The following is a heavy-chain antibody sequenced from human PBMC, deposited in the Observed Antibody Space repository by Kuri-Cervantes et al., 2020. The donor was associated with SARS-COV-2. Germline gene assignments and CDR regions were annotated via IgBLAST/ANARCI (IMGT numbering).Heavy chain of an antibody. CDR2: ISSSGSTI. D-gene: IGHD3-10*01. J-gene: IGHJ5*02. CDR1: GFTFSSYE. CDR3: AKDQGYYGSGSHFWFDP. V-gene: IGHV3-48*03. Sequence: GESLKISCAASGFTFSSYEMNWVRQAPGKGLEWVSYISSSGSTIYYADSVKGRFTISRDNSKNTLYLQMNSLRAEDTAVYYCAKDQGYYGSGSHFWFDPWGQGTLVTVSS.